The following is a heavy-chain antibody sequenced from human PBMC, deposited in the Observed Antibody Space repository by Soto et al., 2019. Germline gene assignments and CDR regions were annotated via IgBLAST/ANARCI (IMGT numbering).Heavy chain of an antibody. CDR2: INPNSGTT. D-gene: IGHD2-21*01. J-gene: IGHJ5*02. CDR1: GYTFTSYD. Sequence: QVQLVQSGAEVKKPGASVKVSCKASGYTFTSYDINWVRQAPGHGLEWMGWINPNSGTTAYAQRCQGRVTMTRSTSTSTAYMELSRLTSDDTAVYYCLKGCDSAGDHWGQGTMVTVSS. CDR3: LKGCDSAGDH. V-gene: IGHV1-8*01.